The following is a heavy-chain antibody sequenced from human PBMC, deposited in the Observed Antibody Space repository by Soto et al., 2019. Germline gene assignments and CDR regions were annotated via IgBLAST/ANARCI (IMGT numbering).Heavy chain of an antibody. CDR3: ARSRYCSSTSCFTLGYYFDS. Sequence: XRTRRRPFIVSGESVSSGDYYWSWVRQSPGKGLEWIGHIYYSGSTYYNPALKSRVTIPVDTSKTQFSLKLSSVTAADTAVYPCARSRYCSSTSCFTLGYYFDSWGQTTLVSVSS. V-gene: IGHV4-30-4*01. CDR1: GESVSSGDYY. D-gene: IGHD2-2*01. CDR2: IYYSGST. J-gene: IGHJ4*02.